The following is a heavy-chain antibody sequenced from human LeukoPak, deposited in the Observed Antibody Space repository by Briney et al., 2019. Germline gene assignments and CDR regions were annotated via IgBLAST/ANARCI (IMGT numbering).Heavy chain of an antibody. D-gene: IGHD5-24*01. V-gene: IGHV1-69*06. Sequence: ASVKVSCKASGGTFTSYAISWVRQAPGQGREWMGGIMPIFGTANYAQKFQGRVTITADKSTSTAYVELSSLRSEDTAVYYCARVGWLQFGTAFDIWGQGTMVTVSS. CDR3: ARVGWLQFGTAFDI. CDR2: IMPIFGTA. CDR1: GGTFTSYA. J-gene: IGHJ3*02.